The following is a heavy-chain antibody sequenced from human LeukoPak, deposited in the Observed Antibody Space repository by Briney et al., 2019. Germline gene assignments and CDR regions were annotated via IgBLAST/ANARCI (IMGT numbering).Heavy chain of an antibody. Sequence: PSETLSLTCTVSGGSIIGYYWSWIRQPAGEGLEWIGRIYSSGSTNYNPSLQSRVTISVDKSNNQFSLKLTSVTAADTAVYYCARDAYSNSHYWFDPWGQGTLVTVSS. J-gene: IGHJ5*02. V-gene: IGHV4-4*07. CDR2: IYSSGST. CDR1: GGSIIGYY. CDR3: ARDAYSNSHYWFDP. D-gene: IGHD6-13*01.